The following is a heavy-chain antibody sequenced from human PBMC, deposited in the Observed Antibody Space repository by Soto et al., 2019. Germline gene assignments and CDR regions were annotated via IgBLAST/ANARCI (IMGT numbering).Heavy chain of an antibody. V-gene: IGHV1-2*04. CDR3: ARYYDFWSGAFDP. CDR1: GYNFTGYY. J-gene: IGHJ5*02. CDR2: INPNSGGT. D-gene: IGHD3-3*01. Sequence: ASVKVSCKASGYNFTGYYMHWVRQAPGQGLEWMGWINPNSGGTNYAQKFQGWVTMTRDTSISTAYMELSRLRSDDTAVYYCARYYDFWSGAFDPWGQGTLVTVSS.